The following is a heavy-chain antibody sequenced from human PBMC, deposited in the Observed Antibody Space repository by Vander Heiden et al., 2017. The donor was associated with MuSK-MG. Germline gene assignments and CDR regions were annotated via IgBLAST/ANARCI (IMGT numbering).Heavy chain of an antibody. CDR3: ARLAKLYTYYYGSGYYYYYMDV. CDR2: SNHSGST. CDR1: GGSFSGYY. Sequence: QVQLQQWGAGLLKPSETLSITCAVYGGSFSGYYWSWIRQPPGKGLEWIGESNHSGSTNYNPSLKSRVTRSVDTSKNQFSLKLSSVTAADTAVYYCARLAKLYTYYYGSGYYYYYMDVWGKGTTVTVSS. D-gene: IGHD3-10*01. V-gene: IGHV4-34*01. J-gene: IGHJ6*03.